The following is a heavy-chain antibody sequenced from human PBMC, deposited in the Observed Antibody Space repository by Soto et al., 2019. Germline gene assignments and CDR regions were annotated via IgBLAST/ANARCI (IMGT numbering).Heavy chain of an antibody. CDR3: AHSLSRASCSGGNCYVFDL. V-gene: IGHV2-5*02. D-gene: IGHD2-15*01. CDR2: LFWDGDR. J-gene: IGHJ4*02. CDR1: GFSLSTDGVG. Sequence: QITLKESGPTLMSPTQTLTLTCSFSGFSLSTDGVGIGWIRQPPGKGLEWLALLFWDGDRRHNPSLRSRLTITTGNSKTQVVLIMTNMDPVDTATYYCAHSLSRASCSGGNCYVFDLWGQGTPVTVSS.